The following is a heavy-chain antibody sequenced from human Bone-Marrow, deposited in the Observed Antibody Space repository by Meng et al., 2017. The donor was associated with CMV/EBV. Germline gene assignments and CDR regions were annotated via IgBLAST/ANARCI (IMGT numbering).Heavy chain of an antibody. J-gene: IGHJ3*02. V-gene: IGHV3-64*02. CDR2: ISSNGDST. Sequence: GESLKISCAASGFTLSNFAMHWVRQAPGKGLEYVSAISSNGDSTYYADSMKGRFTISRDNSKNSLYLQMNSLRAEDTAVYYCARDEHSSSWYFKLSHDAFDIWGQGTMVTVSS. CDR3: ARDEHSSSWYFKLSHDAFDI. CDR1: GFTLSNFA. D-gene: IGHD6-13*01.